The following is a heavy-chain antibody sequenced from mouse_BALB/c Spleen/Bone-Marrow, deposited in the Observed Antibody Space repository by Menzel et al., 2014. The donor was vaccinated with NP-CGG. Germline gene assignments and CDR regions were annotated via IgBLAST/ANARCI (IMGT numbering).Heavy chain of an antibody. CDR3: ARGSLDGYFDV. Sequence: QAQLQQPGAELVKPGASVKMSCKAFGYTFTTYPIEWMKQNHGKSLEWIGNFHPYNDDTKYNEKFKGKAKLTVEKSSSTVYLELSRLTSDDSAVYYCARGSLDGYFDVWGAGTTVTVSS. CDR1: GYTFTTYP. V-gene: IGHV1-47*01. CDR2: FHPYNDDT. J-gene: IGHJ1*01.